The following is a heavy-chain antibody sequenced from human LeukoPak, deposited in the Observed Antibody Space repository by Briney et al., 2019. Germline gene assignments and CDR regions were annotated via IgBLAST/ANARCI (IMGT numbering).Heavy chain of an antibody. CDR1: GFTFSSYG. Sequence: GGSLRLSCAASGFTFSSYGMHWVRQAPGKGLEWVAFIRYDGSNKYYADSVKGRFTISRDNSKNTLYLQMNSLRAEDTAVYYCAKDGYYYGSALGYWGQGTLVTVSP. D-gene: IGHD3-10*01. CDR3: AKDGYYYGSALGY. V-gene: IGHV3-30*02. CDR2: IRYDGSNK. J-gene: IGHJ4*02.